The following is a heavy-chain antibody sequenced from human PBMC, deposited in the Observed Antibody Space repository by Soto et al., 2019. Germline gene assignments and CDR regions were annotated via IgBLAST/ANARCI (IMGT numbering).Heavy chain of an antibody. J-gene: IGHJ6*02. CDR2: ISSSGSTI. D-gene: IGHD1-7*01. CDR1: GFTFSSYE. CDR3: ASPSPGITGTTGYYYYGMDV. Sequence: EVQLVESGGGLVQPGGSLRLSCAASGFTFSSYEMNWVRQAPGKGLEWVSYISSSGSTIYYADSVKGRFTVSRDNAKNSLYLQMNSLRGEDTAVYYCASPSPGITGTTGYYYYGMDVWGQGTTVTVSS. V-gene: IGHV3-48*03.